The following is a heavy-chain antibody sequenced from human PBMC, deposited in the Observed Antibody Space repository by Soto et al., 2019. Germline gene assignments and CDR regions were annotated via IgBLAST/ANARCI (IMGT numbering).Heavy chain of an antibody. J-gene: IGHJ4*02. Sequence: QVQLMESGGGVVQPGGSLRLSYATSGFTFSSYGMHWVRQAPGKGLEWVAVIWYDGSNKYYADSVKGRFTISRDNSKNTLYLQMNSLRAEDTAVYYCARDLYYYGSGSYSGAFDYWGQGTLVTVSS. D-gene: IGHD3-10*01. CDR1: GFTFSSYG. CDR2: IWYDGSNK. V-gene: IGHV3-33*08. CDR3: ARDLYYYGSGSYSGAFDY.